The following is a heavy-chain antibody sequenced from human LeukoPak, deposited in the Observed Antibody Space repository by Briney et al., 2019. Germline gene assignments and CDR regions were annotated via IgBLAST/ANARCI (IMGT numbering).Heavy chain of an antibody. CDR2: IDWDDDK. V-gene: IGHV2-70*11. J-gene: IGHJ4*02. Sequence: SGPTLVNPTQTLTLTCTFSGFSLSTSGMCVSWIRQPPGKALEWLARIDWDDDKYYSTSLKTRLTISKDTSKNQVVLTMTNMDPVDTATYYCARTPRGFWSGYTPYYFDYWGQGTLVTVSS. D-gene: IGHD3-3*01. CDR1: GFSLSTSGMC. CDR3: ARTPRGFWSGYTPYYFDY.